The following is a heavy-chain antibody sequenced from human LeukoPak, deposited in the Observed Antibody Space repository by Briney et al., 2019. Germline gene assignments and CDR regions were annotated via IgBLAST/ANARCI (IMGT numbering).Heavy chain of an antibody. D-gene: IGHD4-11*01. CDR1: GFTFSTYP. J-gene: IGHJ6*02. CDR3: ARTQGWGTVRTGYYYGMDV. CDR2: IYYSET. V-gene: IGHV4-59*08. Sequence: GSLRLSCAASGFTFSTYPMSWIRQPPGKGLEWIGYIYYSETYYNPSLKSRVTISLDTSKNQFSLNLRFVTAADTAVYFCARTQGWGTVRTGYYYGMDVWGQGTTVTVSS.